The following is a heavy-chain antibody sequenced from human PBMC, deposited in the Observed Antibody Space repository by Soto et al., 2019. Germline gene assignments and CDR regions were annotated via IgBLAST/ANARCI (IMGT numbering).Heavy chain of an antibody. V-gene: IGHV3-23*01. D-gene: IGHD2-8*01. CDR1: GFTFTDYA. Sequence: EVQLLESGGGFVQPGGSLRLSCAAAGFTFTDYAMTWVRQAPGKGLDWVSSISGSGGSTYYTDSVKGRFTISRDNSQNTLYLQMHSLRAEDTAVYYCAKDRGGVLAPSYFDNWGQGTLVTVSS. CDR2: ISGSGGST. J-gene: IGHJ4*02. CDR3: AKDRGGVLAPSYFDN.